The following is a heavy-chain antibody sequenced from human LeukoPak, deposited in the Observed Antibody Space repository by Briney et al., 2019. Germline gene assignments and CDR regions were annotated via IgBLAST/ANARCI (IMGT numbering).Heavy chain of an antibody. CDR2: INPSGGST. CDR1: GYTFTSYY. J-gene: IGHJ4*02. V-gene: IGHV1-2*04. CDR3: ARGLGVTTYFDY. Sequence: ASVKVSCKASGYTFTSYYMHWVRQAPGQGLEWMGIINPSGGSTNYAQKFQGWVTMTRDTSISTAYMELSRLRSDDTAVYYCARGLGVTTYFDYWGQGTLVTVSS. D-gene: IGHD4-17*01.